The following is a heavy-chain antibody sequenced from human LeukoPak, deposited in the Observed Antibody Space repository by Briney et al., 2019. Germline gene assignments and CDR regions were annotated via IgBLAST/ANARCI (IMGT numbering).Heavy chain of an antibody. CDR3: ARCVAGTLDY. J-gene: IGHJ4*02. V-gene: IGHV4-59*08. CDR1: GGSISSYY. D-gene: IGHD6-19*01. Sequence: SETLSLTCTVSGGSISSYYWSWIRQPPGKGLEWIGYIYYSGSTNYRPSLKSRVTISVDTSKNQFSLKLSSVTAADTAVYYCARCVAGTLDYWGQGTLVTVSS. CDR2: IYYSGST.